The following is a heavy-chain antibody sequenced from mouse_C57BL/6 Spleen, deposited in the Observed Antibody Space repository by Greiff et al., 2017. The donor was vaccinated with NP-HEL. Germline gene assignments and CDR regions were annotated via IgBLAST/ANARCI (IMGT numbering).Heavy chain of an antibody. D-gene: IGHD2-5*01. CDR2: IYPGDGDT. J-gene: IGHJ4*01. Sequence: QVQLQQSGPELVKPGASVKISCKASGYAFSSSWMNWVKQRPGKGLEWIGRIYPGDGDTNYNGKFKGKATLTADKSSSTAYMQLSSLTSEDSAVYFCARSDSNAHYYAMDDWGQGTSVTVSS. CDR3: ARSDSNAHYYAMDD. CDR1: GYAFSSSW. V-gene: IGHV1-82*01.